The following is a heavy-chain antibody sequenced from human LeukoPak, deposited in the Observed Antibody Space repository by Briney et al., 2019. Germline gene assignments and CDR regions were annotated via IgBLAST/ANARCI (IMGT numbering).Heavy chain of an antibody. J-gene: IGHJ5*02. V-gene: IGHV4-34*01. CDR3: ARARIMITFGGVGWFDP. CDR1: GGSFSGYY. D-gene: IGHD3-16*01. CDR2: INHSGST. Sequence: SETLSLTCAVYGGSFSGYYWSWIRQPPGKGLEWIGEINHSGSTNYNPSLKSRVTISVDTSKNQFSLKLSSVTAADTAVYYCARARIMITFGGVGWFDPWGQGTLVTVSS.